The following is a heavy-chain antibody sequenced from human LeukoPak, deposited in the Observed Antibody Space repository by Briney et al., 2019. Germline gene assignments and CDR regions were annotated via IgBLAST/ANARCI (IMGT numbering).Heavy chain of an antibody. D-gene: IGHD2-15*01. CDR2: INSDGSST. CDR1: GFTFSSYW. V-gene: IGHV3-74*01. J-gene: IGHJ6*02. CDR3: ARCLRGYCSGGSCYDYYGMDV. Sequence: PGGSLRLPCAASGFTFSSYWMHWVRQAPGKGLVWVSRINSDGSSTSYADSVKGRFTISRDNAKNTLYLQMNSLRAEDTAVYYCARCLRGYCSGGSCYDYYGMDVWGQGTTVTVSS.